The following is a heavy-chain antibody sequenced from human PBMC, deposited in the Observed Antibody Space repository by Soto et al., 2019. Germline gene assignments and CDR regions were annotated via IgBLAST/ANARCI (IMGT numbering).Heavy chain of an antibody. CDR2: ISSSGSTI. CDR3: ARESYSYGSHWFDP. V-gene: IGHV3-48*03. Sequence: QPGGSLRLSCAASGFTFSSYEMNWVRQAPGKGLEWVSYISSSGSTIYYADSVKGRFTISRDNAKNSLYLQMNSLRAEDTAVYYCARESYSYGSHWFDPWGQGXLVTVSS. J-gene: IGHJ5*02. CDR1: GFTFSSYE. D-gene: IGHD5-18*01.